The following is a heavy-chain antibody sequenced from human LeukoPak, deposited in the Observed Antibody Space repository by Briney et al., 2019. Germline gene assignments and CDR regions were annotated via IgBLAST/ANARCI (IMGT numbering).Heavy chain of an antibody. V-gene: IGHV3-30*03. CDR3: ARDYYDSSGYWTYYFDY. J-gene: IGHJ4*02. D-gene: IGHD3-22*01. CDR1: GFTFSSYG. Sequence: GGSLRLSCAASGFTFSSYGMHWVRQAPGKGLEWVAVISYDGSNKYYADSVKGRFTISRDNSKNTLYLQMNSLRAEDTAVYYCARDYYDSSGYWTYYFDYWGQGTLVTVSS. CDR2: ISYDGSNK.